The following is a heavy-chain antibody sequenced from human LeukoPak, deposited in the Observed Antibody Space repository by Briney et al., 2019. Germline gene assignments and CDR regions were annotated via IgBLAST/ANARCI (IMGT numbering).Heavy chain of an antibody. CDR3: ARVFRGGAFDI. CDR1: GFTFTAYL. D-gene: IGHD3-10*01. CDR2: MSSDGNAM. V-gene: IGHV3-30-3*01. Sequence: GRSLRPSCAASGFTFTAYLIHWVRQAPGKGLEWVAVMSSDGNAMFYADSVKGRFTISRDNSKNTLYLQMNSLRFDDTGVYYCARVFRGGAFDIWGQGTMVTVSS. J-gene: IGHJ3*02.